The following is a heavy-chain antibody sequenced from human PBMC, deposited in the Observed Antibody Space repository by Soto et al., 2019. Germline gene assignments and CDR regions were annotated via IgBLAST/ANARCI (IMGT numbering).Heavy chain of an antibody. D-gene: IGHD2-21*02. V-gene: IGHV3-48*03. Sequence: HPGGSLRLSCAASGFTFSSYEMNWVRQAPGKGLEWVSYISSSGSTIYYADSVKGRFTISRDNAKNSLYLQMNSLRAEDTAVYYCASVVVTAKAFDIWGQGTMVTGSS. J-gene: IGHJ3*02. CDR1: GFTFSSYE. CDR2: ISSSGSTI. CDR3: ASVVVTAKAFDI.